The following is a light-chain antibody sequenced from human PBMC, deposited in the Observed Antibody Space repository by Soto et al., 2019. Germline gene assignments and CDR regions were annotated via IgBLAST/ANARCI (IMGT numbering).Light chain of an antibody. CDR3: GAWDESLNGYV. Sequence: QSVLTQPPXXXXXXXQRVTISCSGGXSNIGINTVNWYQQLPGTAPKVLINTDNERPSGVPDRFSGSKSGTSASLAINGLQSGDEADYYCGAWDESLNGYVFGTGTKLTVL. CDR2: TDN. CDR1: XSNIGINT. J-gene: IGLJ1*01. V-gene: IGLV1-44*01.